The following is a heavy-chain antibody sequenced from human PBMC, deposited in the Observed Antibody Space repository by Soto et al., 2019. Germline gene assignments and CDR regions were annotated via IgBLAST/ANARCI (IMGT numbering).Heavy chain of an antibody. J-gene: IGHJ3*02. CDR1: GGSISSYY. CDR2: IYYSGST. D-gene: IGHD6-6*01. CDR3: ARVRRGIAARRAFDI. V-gene: IGHV4-59*01. Sequence: SETLSLTCTVSGGSISSYYWSWIRQPPGKGLEWIGYIYYSGSTNYNPSLKSRVTISVDTSKNQFSLKLSSVTAADTAVYYCARVRRGIAARRAFDIWGQGTMVTVS.